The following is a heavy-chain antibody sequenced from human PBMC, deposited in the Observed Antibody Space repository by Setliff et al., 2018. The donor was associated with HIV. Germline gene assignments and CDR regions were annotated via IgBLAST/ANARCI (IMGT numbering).Heavy chain of an antibody. D-gene: IGHD6-19*01. Sequence: LSLTCTVSAGSIRSSTYYWAWIRQPPGKGLEWIETIYYSGSTYYNPSLKSRATISVDMSKNQFSLRLSSVTAADTAVYYCIIAYSSGWLAPMGFDSWGQGSLVTVSA. CDR3: IIAYSSGWLAPMGFDS. J-gene: IGHJ4*02. CDR1: AGSIRSSTYY. CDR2: IYYSGST. V-gene: IGHV4-39*01.